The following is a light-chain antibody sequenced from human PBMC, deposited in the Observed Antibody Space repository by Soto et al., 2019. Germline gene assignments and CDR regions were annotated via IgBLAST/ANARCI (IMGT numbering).Light chain of an antibody. Sequence: EIVMTQSPLSLTVTPGEPASISCKSSQSLQHNNGNTLLDWYMQKPGQSPQLLIYLASRRAPGAPDRVSGSGSGTDLTLSISTVEADDAAIYYCMQALQTPRTFGQGTKLEI. CDR1: QSLQHNNGNTL. CDR2: LAS. CDR3: MQALQTPRT. V-gene: IGKV2-28*01. J-gene: IGKJ1*01.